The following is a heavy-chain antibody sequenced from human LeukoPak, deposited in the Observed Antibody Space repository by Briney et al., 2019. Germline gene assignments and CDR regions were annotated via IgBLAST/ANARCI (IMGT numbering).Heavy chain of an antibody. CDR3: ARERLDEAAAASVDY. CDR2: IYSGGST. J-gene: IGHJ4*02. CDR1: GFTVGNNF. V-gene: IGHV3-53*01. D-gene: IGHD6-13*01. Sequence: PGGSLRLSCAASGFTVGNNFMTWVRQAPGKGLEWVSVIYSGGSTYYADSVKGRFTISRDSSKNILYLQMNSLRADDTAVYFCARERLDEAAAASVDYWGQGTLVTVSS.